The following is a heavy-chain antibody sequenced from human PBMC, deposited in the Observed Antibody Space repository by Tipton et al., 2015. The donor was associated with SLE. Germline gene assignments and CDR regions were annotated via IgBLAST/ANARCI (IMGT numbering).Heavy chain of an antibody. CDR1: GGSFSGYY. CDR3: ARDGSSSLYNWFDP. J-gene: IGHJ5*02. CDR2: IYYSGST. Sequence: TLSLTCAVYGGSFSGYYWSWIRQPPGRGLEWIGSIYYSGSTYYNPSLKSRVTISVDTSKNQFSLKLSSVTAADTAVYYCARDGSSSLYNWFDPWGQGTLVTVSS. D-gene: IGHD6-13*01. V-gene: IGHV4-34*01.